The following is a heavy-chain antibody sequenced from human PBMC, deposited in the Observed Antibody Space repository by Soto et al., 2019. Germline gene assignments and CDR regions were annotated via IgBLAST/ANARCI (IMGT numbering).Heavy chain of an antibody. V-gene: IGHV3-74*01. Sequence: EVQLVESGGGSVQPGGSLRLSCVASGITFTNYWMHWVRQVPGKGLVWVARVDSDGRGTSHADFVKGRFTISRDNAKNTLYLHMNRLRVEDTAMYYCGTVFEHWGQGIPVTVSS. CDR3: GTVFEH. CDR1: GITFTNYW. CDR2: VDSDGRGT. J-gene: IGHJ4*02.